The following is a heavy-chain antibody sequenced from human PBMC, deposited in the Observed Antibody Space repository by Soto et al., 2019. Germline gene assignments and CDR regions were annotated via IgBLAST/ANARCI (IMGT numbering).Heavy chain of an antibody. Sequence: QITLKESGPTLVKPTQTLTLTCTFSGFSLTTRGVGVGWIRQPPGKALEWLALIYWDDDKRDSPSLKSRLTITKDTSKNQVVLTLTNMDPVDTATYYCAHVPGSGQLLYSYYYYMDVWGKGATVAVS. D-gene: IGHD3-10*01. V-gene: IGHV2-5*02. CDR3: AHVPGSGQLLYSYYYYMDV. J-gene: IGHJ6*03. CDR2: IYWDDDK. CDR1: GFSLTTRGVG.